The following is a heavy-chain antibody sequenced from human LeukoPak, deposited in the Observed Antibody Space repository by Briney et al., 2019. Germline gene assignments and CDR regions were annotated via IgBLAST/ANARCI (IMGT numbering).Heavy chain of an antibody. CDR2: VNPSGGST. D-gene: IGHD5-18*01. CDR3: ARGPLDTAMEGDFDY. V-gene: IGHV1-46*01. J-gene: IGHJ4*02. Sequence: ASVKVSCKASGYTFTSYYMHWVRQAPGQGLEWMGIVNPSGGSTSYAQKFQGRVTMTRDTSTSTVYMELSSLRSEDTAVYYCARGPLDTAMEGDFDYWGQGTLVTVSS. CDR1: GYTFTSYY.